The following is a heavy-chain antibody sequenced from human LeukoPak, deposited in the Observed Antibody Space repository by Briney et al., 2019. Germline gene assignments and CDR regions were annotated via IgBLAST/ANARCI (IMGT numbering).Heavy chain of an antibody. CDR2: INHSGST. V-gene: IGHV4-34*01. D-gene: IGHD1-26*01. J-gene: IGHJ4*02. Sequence: SETLSLTCAVYGGSFSGYYWSWIRHPPGKGLEWIGEINHSGSTNYNPSLKSRVTISVDTSKNQFSLKLSSVTAADTAVYYCARQRSGSYHSVYWGQGTLVTVSS. CDR3: ARQRSGSYHSVY. CDR1: GGSFSGYY.